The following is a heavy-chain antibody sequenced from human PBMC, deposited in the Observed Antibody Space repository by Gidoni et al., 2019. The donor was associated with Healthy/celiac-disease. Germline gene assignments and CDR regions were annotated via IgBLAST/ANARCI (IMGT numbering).Heavy chain of an antibody. CDR2: INHSGST. Sequence: QVQLQQWGAGLLKPSETLSLTCAVYGGSFSGYYWSWIRQPPGKGLEWIGEINHSGSTNYNPSLKSRVTISVDTSKNQFSLKLSSVTAADTAVYYCASSGHGGNAYFDYWGQGTLVTVSS. CDR3: ASSGHGGNAYFDY. J-gene: IGHJ4*02. CDR1: GGSFSGYY. V-gene: IGHV4-34*01. D-gene: IGHD2-15*01.